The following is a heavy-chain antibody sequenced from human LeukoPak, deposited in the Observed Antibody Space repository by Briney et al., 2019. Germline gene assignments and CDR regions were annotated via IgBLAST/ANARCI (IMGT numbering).Heavy chain of an antibody. CDR1: GFIFSSFA. CDR3: AREATIKAYNFDF. D-gene: IGHD5-24*01. J-gene: IGHJ4*02. CDR2: IRFDGSEI. Sequence: GGSLRLSCAASGFIFSSFAMNWVRQAPGKGLEWVANIRFDGSEIHYVDSVRGRFAISRDNAKNSLYMQMNSLRAEDTAVYYCAREATIKAYNFDFWGQGTLVTVSS. V-gene: IGHV3-7*01.